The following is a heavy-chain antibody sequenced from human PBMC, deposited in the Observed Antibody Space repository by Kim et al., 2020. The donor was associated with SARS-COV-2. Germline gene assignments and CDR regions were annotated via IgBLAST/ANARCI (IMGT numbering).Heavy chain of an antibody. CDR2: IYYSGST. CDR1: GGSISSGGYY. V-gene: IGHV4-31*03. D-gene: IGHD3-22*01. J-gene: IGHJ4*02. Sequence: SETLSLTCTVSGGSISSGGYYWSWIRQHPGKGLEWIGYIYYSGSTYYNPSLKSRVTISVDTSKNQFSLKLSSVTAADTAVYYCARVIAYYDSSGYTFDYWGQGTLVTVSS. CDR3: ARVIAYYDSSGYTFDY.